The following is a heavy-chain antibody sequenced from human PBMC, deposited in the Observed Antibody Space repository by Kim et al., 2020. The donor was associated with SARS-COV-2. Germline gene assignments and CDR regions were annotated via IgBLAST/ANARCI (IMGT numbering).Heavy chain of an antibody. V-gene: IGHV1-18*01. CDR1: GYTFTSYG. CDR3: ARDDHDYYGSGSYYNGSPYNWFDP. D-gene: IGHD3-10*01. Sequence: ASVKVSCKASGYTFTSYGISWVRQAPGQGLEWMGWISAYNGNTNYAQKLQGRVTMTTDTSTSTAYMELRSLRSDDTAVYYCARDDHDYYGSGSYYNGSPYNWFDPWGQGTLVTVSS. CDR2: ISAYNGNT. J-gene: IGHJ5*02.